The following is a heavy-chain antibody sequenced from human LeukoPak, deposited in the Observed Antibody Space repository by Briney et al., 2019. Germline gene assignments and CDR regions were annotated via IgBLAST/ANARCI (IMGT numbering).Heavy chain of an antibody. CDR3: TTVLFGYSWELGY. D-gene: IGHD5-18*01. CDR2: IKSKTDGGTT. Sequence: GGSLRLSCAASGLTFSSYAMSWVLQSPGKGLEWVVRIKSKTDGGTTDYAAPVKGRFTISRDDSKNTLYLQMNSLKTEDTAVYYCTTVLFGYSWELGYWGQGTLVTVSS. CDR1: GLTFSSYA. J-gene: IGHJ4*02. V-gene: IGHV3-15*01.